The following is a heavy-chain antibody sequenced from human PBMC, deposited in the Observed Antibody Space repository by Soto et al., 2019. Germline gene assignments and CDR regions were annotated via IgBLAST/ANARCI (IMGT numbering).Heavy chain of an antibody. Sequence: GGSLRLSCAASGFTFSSYGMHWVRQAPGKGLEWVAVISYDGSNKYYADSVKGRFTISRDNSKNTLYLQMNSLRAEDTAVYYCAKLGGGNTVLRDYYGMDLWGQGTTVTVSS. J-gene: IGHJ6*02. CDR2: ISYDGSNK. CDR3: AKLGGGNTVLRDYYGMDL. D-gene: IGHD2-2*02. CDR1: GFTFSSYG. V-gene: IGHV3-30*18.